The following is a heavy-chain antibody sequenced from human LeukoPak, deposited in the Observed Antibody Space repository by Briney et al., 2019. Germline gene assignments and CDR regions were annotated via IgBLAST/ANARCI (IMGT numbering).Heavy chain of an antibody. D-gene: IGHD5-18*01. CDR1: GYTFTGYY. CDR2: INPNSGGT. CDR3: ARDSEDTTMGPGY. J-gene: IGHJ4*02. Sequence: GASVKVSCKASGYTFTGYYMHWVRQAPGQGLEWMGWINPNSGGTSYAQKFQGRVTMTRDMSTSTVYMELSSLRFEDTAVYYCARDSEDTTMGPGYWGQGTLVTVSS. V-gene: IGHV1-2*02.